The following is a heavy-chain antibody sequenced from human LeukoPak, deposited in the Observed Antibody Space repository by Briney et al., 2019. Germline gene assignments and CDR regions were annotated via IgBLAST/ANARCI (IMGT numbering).Heavy chain of an antibody. CDR1: GGTFSSYA. J-gene: IGHJ6*03. D-gene: IGHD7-27*01. CDR2: IIPIFGTA. CDR3: ASVLIKLGYYYYYMDV. Sequence: SVKVSCKASGGTFSSYAISWVRQAPGQGLEWMGRIIPIFGTANYAQKFQGRVTITTDESTSTAYMELSSLRSEDTAVYYCASVLIKLGYYYYYMDVWGKGTTVTVSS. V-gene: IGHV1-69*05.